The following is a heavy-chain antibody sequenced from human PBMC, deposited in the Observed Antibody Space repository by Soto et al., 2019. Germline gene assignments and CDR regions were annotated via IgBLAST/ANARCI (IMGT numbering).Heavy chain of an antibody. Sequence: ASVKVSCKASGYTFTSYAMHWVRQAPGQRLEWMGWINAGNGNTKYSQKFQGRVTITRDTSASTAYMELSSLRSEDTAVYYCAREGIAAADTQDYWGQGTLVTVSS. CDR2: INAGNGNT. CDR3: AREGIAAADTQDY. V-gene: IGHV1-3*01. D-gene: IGHD6-13*01. J-gene: IGHJ4*02. CDR1: GYTFTSYA.